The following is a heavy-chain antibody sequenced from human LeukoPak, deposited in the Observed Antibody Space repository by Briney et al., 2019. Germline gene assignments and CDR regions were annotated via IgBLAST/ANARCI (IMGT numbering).Heavy chain of an antibody. J-gene: IGHJ4*02. CDR2: INPSGGNT. V-gene: IGHV1-46*01. CDR3: ARFAVHRRLAVAGQFGLDY. CDR1: GYIFPSYY. D-gene: IGHD6-19*01. Sequence: ASVKVSCKASGYIFPSYYIHWVRQAPGQGLEWMGIINPSGGNTNYAQKFQGRVTMTRDTSTSTVYMELSSLRSGDTAVYYCARFAVHRRLAVAGQFGLDYWGQGTLVTVSS.